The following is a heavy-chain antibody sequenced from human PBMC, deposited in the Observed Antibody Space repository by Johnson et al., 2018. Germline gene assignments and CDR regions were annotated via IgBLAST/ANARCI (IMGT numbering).Heavy chain of an antibody. J-gene: IGHJ3*02. CDR3: ARQSRRYYDTSAYYYVDAFDI. CDR1: GYSFTSYW. V-gene: IGHV5-51*01. Sequence: VQLVESGAEVKKPGESLKISCKGSGYSFTSYWIGWVRQMPGKGLEWMGIIYPGDSDTRYSPSFQGQVTISVDKSISTAYRRWSSLKASDPASYYGARQSRRYYDTSAYYYVDAFDIWGQGTMVTVSS. CDR2: IYPGDSDT. D-gene: IGHD3-22*01.